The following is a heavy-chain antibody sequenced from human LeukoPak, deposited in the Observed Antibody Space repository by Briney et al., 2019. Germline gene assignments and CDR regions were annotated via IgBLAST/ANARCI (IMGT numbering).Heavy chain of an antibody. CDR3: ATYCSGGSCLSY. Sequence: GGSLRLSCAASGFTFSSYGMHWVRQAPGKGMEWVAFIRYDGSNKYYADSVKGRFTISRDNSKNTLYLQMNSLRAEDTAVYYCATYCSGGSCLSYWGQGTLVTVSS. CDR1: GFTFSSYG. D-gene: IGHD2-15*01. V-gene: IGHV3-30*02. CDR2: IRYDGSNK. J-gene: IGHJ4*02.